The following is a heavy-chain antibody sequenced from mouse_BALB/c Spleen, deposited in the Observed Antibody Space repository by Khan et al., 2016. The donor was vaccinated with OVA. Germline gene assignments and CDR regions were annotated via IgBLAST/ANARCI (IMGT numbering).Heavy chain of an antibody. CDR2: INPNNGGI. V-gene: IGHV1S81*02. D-gene: IGHD1-1*02. Sequence: QVQLKQSGAELVKPAASVWLSCKVSGYTFTSYYLYWVKQRPGQGLEWIGDINPNNGGIYFNDKIRTKATLTVDKSSNTTYMELSRLTSDDSAVYYCTRAGYGTFAYWGQGTLVTVSA. CDR3: TRAGYGTFAY. J-gene: IGHJ3*01. CDR1: GYTFTSYY.